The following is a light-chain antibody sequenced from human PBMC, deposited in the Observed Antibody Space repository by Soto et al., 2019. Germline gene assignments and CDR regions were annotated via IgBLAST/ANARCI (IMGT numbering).Light chain of an antibody. CDR3: QQYDNWPWT. Sequence: KLLTQSPGTLSLSPGEIATLFCRASQSLSSSLAWYQQKSGQAPRLIIYGTSRRATGVPVRFSGSGSGTDFTLTISSLQSEDFGVYFCQQYDNWPWTFGQGTKVEMK. CDR2: GTS. CDR1: QSLSSS. V-gene: IGKV3-15*01. J-gene: IGKJ1*01.